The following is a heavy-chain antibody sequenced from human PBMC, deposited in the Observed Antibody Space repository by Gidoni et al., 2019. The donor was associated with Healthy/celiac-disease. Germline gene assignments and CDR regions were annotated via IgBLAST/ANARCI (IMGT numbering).Heavy chain of an antibody. D-gene: IGHD1-26*01. Sequence: QVQLVQSGAEVKKPGASVKVSCKVSGYTLTELSMHWVRQAPGKGLEWMGGFDPEDGETIYAQKFQGRVTMTEDTSTDTAYMELSSLRSEDTAVYYCATRPRQRRWELPCPDYWGQGTLVTVSS. CDR1: GYTLTELS. CDR3: ATRPRQRRWELPCPDY. CDR2: FDPEDGET. J-gene: IGHJ4*02. V-gene: IGHV1-24*01.